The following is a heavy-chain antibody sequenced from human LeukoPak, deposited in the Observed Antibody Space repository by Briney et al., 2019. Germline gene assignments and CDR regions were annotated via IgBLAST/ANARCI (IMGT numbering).Heavy chain of an antibody. D-gene: IGHD2-2*01. V-gene: IGHV1-2*02. CDR2: INPNSGGT. J-gene: IGHJ5*02. CDR3: ARDRTLKPRYCSSTSCYSWFDP. CDR1: GYTFTGYY. Sequence: ASVKVSCKASGYTFTGYYMHWVRQAPGQGLEWMGWINPNSGGTNYAQKFQGRVTMTRDTSISTAYMELSRLRSDDTAVYYCARDRTLKPRYCSSTSCYSWFDPWGQGTLVTVSS.